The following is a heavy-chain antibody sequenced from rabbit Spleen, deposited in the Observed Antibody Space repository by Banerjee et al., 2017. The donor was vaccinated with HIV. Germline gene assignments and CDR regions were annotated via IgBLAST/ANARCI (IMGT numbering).Heavy chain of an antibody. CDR2: IVPIFGVT. Sequence: QSLEESGGDLVKPEGSLTLTCTPSGFSFSSSYYMCWVRQAPGKGLEWIGYIVPIFGVTYYANWVNGRFTISSHNAQNTLYLQLNSLTAADTATYFCVREAGYGGYGDANLWGPGTLVTVS. J-gene: IGHJ4*01. CDR3: VREAGYGGYGDANL. V-gene: IGHV1S40*01. CDR1: GFSFSSSYY. D-gene: IGHD6-1*01.